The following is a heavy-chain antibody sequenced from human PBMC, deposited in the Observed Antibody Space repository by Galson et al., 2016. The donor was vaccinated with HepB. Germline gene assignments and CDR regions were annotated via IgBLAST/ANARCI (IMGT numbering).Heavy chain of an antibody. CDR3: ARAGLGTKASFDY. CDR1: DGSISSSSSFS. CDR2: VYRGRP. V-gene: IGHV4-39*01. D-gene: IGHD1-7*01. Sequence: SETLSLTCTVSDGSISSSSSFSWGWIRQPPGKGLEWLGTVYRGRPYYNASLEGRVTISVGMSTDLLSLKLTSLTAADTAVYYCARAGLGTKASFDYRGQGTLVAVSS. J-gene: IGHJ4*02.